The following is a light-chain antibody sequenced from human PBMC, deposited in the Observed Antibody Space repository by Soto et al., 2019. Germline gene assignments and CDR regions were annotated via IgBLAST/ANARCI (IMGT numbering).Light chain of an antibody. J-gene: IGKJ1*01. CDR3: MQPLQTPWT. V-gene: IGKV2-28*01. CDR1: QSLLHSSGYNY. Sequence: DIVMTQSPLSLRVTPGEPASISCRSSQSLLHSSGYNYLHWYLQKPGQSPQLLISSGSDRASGVPDRFSGSGSGTDFTLKITRVEAEDVGVYYCMQPLQTPWTFGQGTKVEIK. CDR2: SGS.